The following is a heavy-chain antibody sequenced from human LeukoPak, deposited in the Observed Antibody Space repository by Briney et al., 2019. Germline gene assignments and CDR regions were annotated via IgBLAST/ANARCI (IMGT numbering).Heavy chain of an antibody. Sequence: GASVKVSCKASGFTFTDYFMHWVRQAPGQGLEWMGIINYSGVITSYAPEFQGRVTMTSDTSTSTVYMELSSLRSEDTGVYYRARLAMIAPRAFDIWGQGTMVTVSS. CDR3: ARLAMIAPRAFDI. D-gene: IGHD5-12*01. CDR1: GFTFTDYF. V-gene: IGHV1-46*01. J-gene: IGHJ3*02. CDR2: INYSGVIT.